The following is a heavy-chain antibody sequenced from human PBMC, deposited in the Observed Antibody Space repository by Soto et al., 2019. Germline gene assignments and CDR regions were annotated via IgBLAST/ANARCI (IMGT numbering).Heavy chain of an antibody. J-gene: IGHJ4*02. Sequence: ASVKVSFKASGYTFTSYGLNWVRRAPGQGLEWMGRIASHDGSTVSAQSFQGRLTLTRDTFTNTAYLELGALTSDDTGLYFCWRNDGDDSTNFWGQGTLVTVSS. CDR2: IASHDGST. CDR3: WRNDGDDSTNF. D-gene: IGHD3-22*01. V-gene: IGHV1-18*04. CDR1: GYTFTSYG.